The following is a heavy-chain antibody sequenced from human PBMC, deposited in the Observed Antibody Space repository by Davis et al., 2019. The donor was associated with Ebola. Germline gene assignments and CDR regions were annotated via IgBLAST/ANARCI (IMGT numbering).Heavy chain of an antibody. CDR3: ARVVYCSGGSCSGAGWFDP. D-gene: IGHD2-15*01. CDR2: IIPIFGTA. V-gene: IGHV1-69*13. J-gene: IGHJ5*02. CDR1: GGTFTNYA. Sequence: SVKVSCKTSGGTFTNYAVNWVRQAPGQGLEWMGGIIPIFGTANYAQKFQGRVTITADESTSTAYMELSSLRSEDTAVYYCARVVYCSGGSCSGAGWFDPWGQGTLVTVSS.